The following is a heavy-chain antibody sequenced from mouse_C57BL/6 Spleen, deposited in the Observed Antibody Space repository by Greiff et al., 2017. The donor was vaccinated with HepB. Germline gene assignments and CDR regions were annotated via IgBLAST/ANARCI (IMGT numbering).Heavy chain of an antibody. CDR3: ARGDWFAY. V-gene: IGHV5-9*01. J-gene: IGHJ3*01. CDR1: GFTFSSYT. Sequence: EVKVEESGGGLVKPGGSLKLSCAASGFTFSSYTMSWVRQTPEKRLEWVATISGGGGNTYYPDSVKGRFTISRDNAKNTLYLQMSSLRSEDTALYYCARGDWFAYWGQGTLVTVSA. CDR2: ISGGGGNT.